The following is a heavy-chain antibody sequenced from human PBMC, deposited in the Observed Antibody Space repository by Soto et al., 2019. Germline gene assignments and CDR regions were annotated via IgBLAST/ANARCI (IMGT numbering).Heavy chain of an antibody. J-gene: IGHJ6*02. CDR1: GGTFSSYA. Sequence: ASVKVSCKASGGTFSSYAISWVRQAPGQGLEWMGGIIPIFGTANYAQKFQGRVTITADESTSTAYMELSGLRSEDTAVYYCAREDIAARRSYYYGMDVWGQGTTVTVSS. D-gene: IGHD6-6*01. CDR2: IIPIFGTA. V-gene: IGHV1-69*13. CDR3: AREDIAARRSYYYGMDV.